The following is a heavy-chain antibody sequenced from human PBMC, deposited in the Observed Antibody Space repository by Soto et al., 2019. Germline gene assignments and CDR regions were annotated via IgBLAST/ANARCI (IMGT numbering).Heavy chain of an antibody. Sequence: LSCATSRFSFSNAWMNWVRQAPGRGLEWVGRIKSLTDGGATDYAAPVKGRFTITRDDSKDTLYLHMNNLKTEDTAMYFCTADLPDNWFDPWGQGTLVTVSS. CDR2: IKSLTDGGAT. CDR3: TADLPDNWFDP. CDR1: RFSFSNAW. J-gene: IGHJ5*02. D-gene: IGHD3-22*01. V-gene: IGHV3-15*01.